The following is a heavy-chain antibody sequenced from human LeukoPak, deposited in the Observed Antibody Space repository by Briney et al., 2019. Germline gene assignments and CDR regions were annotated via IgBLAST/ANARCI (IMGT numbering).Heavy chain of an antibody. D-gene: IGHD2/OR15-2a*01. Sequence: GGSLRLSCAASGFTFSSYGMHWVRQAPGKGLEWVAVIWYDGSSKYYADSVKGRFTISRDNSKNTLYLQMNSLRAEDTAVYYCARVRSFDYYYYGMDVWGQGTTVTVSS. V-gene: IGHV3-33*01. CDR2: IWYDGSSK. CDR3: ARVRSFDYYYYGMDV. CDR1: GFTFSSYG. J-gene: IGHJ6*02.